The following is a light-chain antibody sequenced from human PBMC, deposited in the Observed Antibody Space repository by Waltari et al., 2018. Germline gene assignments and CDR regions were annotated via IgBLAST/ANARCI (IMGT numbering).Light chain of an antibody. V-gene: IGKV3-15*01. J-gene: IGKJ2*01. CDR2: GAS. CDR3: QQYNNWPPYT. CDR1: QSVSSN. Sequence: DIVMTQSPATLSVSPGERATLSCRASQSVSSNLAWYQQKPGQAPRLLIYGASTRATSIPARFSGSGSGTEFTLNISSLQSEDFAVYYCQQYNNWPPYTFGQGTKLEIK.